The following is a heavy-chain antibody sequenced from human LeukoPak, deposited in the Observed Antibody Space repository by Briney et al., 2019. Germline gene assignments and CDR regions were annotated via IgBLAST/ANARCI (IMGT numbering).Heavy chain of an antibody. D-gene: IGHD1-26*01. J-gene: IGHJ5*02. CDR3: ARERSYRYNWFDP. CDR2: INHSGST. Sequence: SETLSLTCAVYGGSFSGYYWSWIRQPPGKGLEWIGEINHSGSTNYNPSLKSRVTISVDTSKNQFSLKLSSVTAADTAVYYCARERSYRYNWFDPWGQGTLVTVSS. V-gene: IGHV4-34*01. CDR1: GGSFSGYY.